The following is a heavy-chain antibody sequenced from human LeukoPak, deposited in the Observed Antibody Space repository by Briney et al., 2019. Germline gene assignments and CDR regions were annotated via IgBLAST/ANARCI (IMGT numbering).Heavy chain of an antibody. CDR1: GYSISSSNW. J-gene: IGHJ4*02. CDR2: IYYSGST. D-gene: IGHD5-18*01. CDR3: ARMRGYSYGLYYFDY. V-gene: IGHV4-28*01. Sequence: PSETLSLTCAVSGYSISSSNWWGWIRQPPGKGLEWIGYIYYSGSTYYNPSLKSRVTMSVDTSKNQFSLKLSSVTAVDTAVYYCARMRGYSYGLYYFDYWGQGTLVTVSS.